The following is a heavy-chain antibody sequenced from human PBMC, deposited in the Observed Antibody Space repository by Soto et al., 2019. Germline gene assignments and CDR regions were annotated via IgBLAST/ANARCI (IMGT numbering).Heavy chain of an antibody. D-gene: IGHD2-15*01. CDR1: GYTFTSYA. J-gene: IGHJ4*02. CDR2: SNAGNGNT. V-gene: IGHV1-3*01. CDR3: ARGPGGPDGPGDY. Sequence: QVQLVQSGAEVKKPGDSVKVSCKASGYTFTSYAMHWVRQAPGQRLEWMGWSNAGNGNTKYSQKFQGRVTITRDTSASTAYMELSSLRSEDTAVYYCARGPGGPDGPGDYWGQGTLVTVSS.